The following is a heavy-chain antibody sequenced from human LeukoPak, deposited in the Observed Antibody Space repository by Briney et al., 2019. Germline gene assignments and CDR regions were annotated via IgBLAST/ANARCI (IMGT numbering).Heavy chain of an antibody. CDR2: IKQDGSEK. CDR1: GFTFSSYW. Sequence: GGSLRLSCAASGFTFSSYWMSWVRQAPGKGLEWVANIKQDGSEKYYVDSVKGRFTISRDNAKDSLYLQMNSLRAEDTAVYYCAREAPDIVVVVAAQNDAFDIWGQGTMVTVSS. V-gene: IGHV3-7*01. J-gene: IGHJ3*02. D-gene: IGHD2-15*01. CDR3: AREAPDIVVVVAAQNDAFDI.